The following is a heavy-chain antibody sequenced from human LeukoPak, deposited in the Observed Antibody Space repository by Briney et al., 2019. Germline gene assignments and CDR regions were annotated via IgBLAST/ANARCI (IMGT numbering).Heavy chain of an antibody. D-gene: IGHD3-22*01. CDR2: LYYFGST. V-gene: IGHV4-31*03. CDR3: AREEIIYDSSGYYEVYPFDY. J-gene: IGHJ4*02. Sequence: SQPLSLTCTVSGGSISSGGYYWSWIRQHPGKGLEWIGFLYYFGSTYSNPSLKSRVTISVHTSKNQFSLKLSSVTAADTAVYYCAREEIIYDSSGYYEVYPFDYWGQGTLVTVFS. CDR1: GGSISSGGYY.